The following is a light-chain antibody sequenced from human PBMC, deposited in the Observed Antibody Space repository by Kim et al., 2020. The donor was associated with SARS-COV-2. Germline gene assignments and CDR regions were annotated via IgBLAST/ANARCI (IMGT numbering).Light chain of an antibody. V-gene: IGLV1-44*01. J-gene: IGLJ3*02. CDR3: AAWDDSFTGWV. CDR2: TNN. Sequence: QPVLTQPPSVSGTPGQRVTISCSGSTSSVGTNAVNWYQQVPGAAPKLLIYTNNQRPSGVPDRFTGSMSGTSASLAISGLQSEDEADYFCAAWDDSFTGWVFGGGTQLTVL. CDR1: TSSVGTNA.